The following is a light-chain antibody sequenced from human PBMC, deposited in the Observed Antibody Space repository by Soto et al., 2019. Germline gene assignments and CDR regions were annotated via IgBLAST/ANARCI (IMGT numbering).Light chain of an antibody. CDR1: QSVSSY. CDR2: DAS. V-gene: IGKV3-11*01. CDR3: QQYTNTNHPWM. Sequence: EIVLTQSPATLSLSPGERATLSCRASQSVSSYLAWYQQRPGQAPRLLIYDASNRATGVPARFSGSGSGTDFTLTISSLEPEDFATYYCQQYTNTNHPWMFGQGTKVEI. J-gene: IGKJ1*01.